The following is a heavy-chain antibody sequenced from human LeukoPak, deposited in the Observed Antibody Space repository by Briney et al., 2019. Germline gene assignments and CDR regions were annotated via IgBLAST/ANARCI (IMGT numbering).Heavy chain of an antibody. CDR2: MNPNSGNT. CDR3: ARRHDIVVVPAAMRRGRKDAFDI. Sequence: GASVKVSCKASGYTFTSYDINWVRQATGQGLEWMGWMNPNSGNTGYARKFQGRVTMTRNTSISTAYMELSSLRSEDTAVYYCARRHDIVVVPAAMRRGRKDAFDIWGQGTMVTVSS. V-gene: IGHV1-8*01. CDR1: GYTFTSYD. J-gene: IGHJ3*02. D-gene: IGHD2-2*01.